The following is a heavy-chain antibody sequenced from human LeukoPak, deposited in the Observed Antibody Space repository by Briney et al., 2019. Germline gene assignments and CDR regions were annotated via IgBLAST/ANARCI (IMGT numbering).Heavy chain of an antibody. D-gene: IGHD6-19*01. Sequence: LETLSLTCTVSGGSISSYYWSWIRQPPGKGLEWIGYIYYIGSTNYNPSLKSRVTISVDTSKSQFSLNLNSVTAADTAEYYCARAPGSAYYPYYYMDVWGKGTTVTVSS. CDR2: IYYIGST. V-gene: IGHV4-59*01. J-gene: IGHJ6*03. CDR3: ARAPGSAYYPYYYMDV. CDR1: GGSISSYY.